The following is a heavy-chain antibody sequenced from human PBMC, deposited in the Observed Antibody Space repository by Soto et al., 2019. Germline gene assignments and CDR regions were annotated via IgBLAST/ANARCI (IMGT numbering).Heavy chain of an antibody. CDR1: GDSISSGDYY. V-gene: IGHV4-30-4*01. J-gene: IGHJ4*02. Sequence: QVQLQESGPRLVKPSQTLSLTCTVSGDSISSGDYYWAWIRQPPGKGVEWTGHIYYTGNTHYNPSLRGRVSISVDRSKDHFSLNLSFETATDTAVYFCARLTFYDILAGYFFDTWGQVALVTVSS. CDR2: IYYTGNT. CDR3: ARLTFYDILAGYFFDT. D-gene: IGHD3-9*01.